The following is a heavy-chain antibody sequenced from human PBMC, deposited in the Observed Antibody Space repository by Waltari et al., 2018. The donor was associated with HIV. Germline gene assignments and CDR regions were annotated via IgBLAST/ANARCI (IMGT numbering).Heavy chain of an antibody. CDR3: AREPYDSSGYYYFDY. V-gene: IGHV4-61*02. CDR1: GGSISSGSYY. Sequence: QVQLQESGPGLVKPSQTLSLTCTVSGGSISSGSYYWRWIRQPAGKGLEWIGRIYTSGSTNYNPSLKSRVTISVDTSKNQFSLKLSSVTAADTAVYYCAREPYDSSGYYYFDYWGQGTLVTVSS. J-gene: IGHJ4*02. D-gene: IGHD3-22*01. CDR2: IYTSGST.